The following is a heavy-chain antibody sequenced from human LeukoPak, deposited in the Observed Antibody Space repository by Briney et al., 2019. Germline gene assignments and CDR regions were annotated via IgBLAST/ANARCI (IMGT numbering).Heavy chain of an antibody. Sequence: GGSLRLSCAASGFTFDDYAMHWVRQAPGKGLEWVSGISWNSGSIGYADSVKGRFTISRDNSKNTLYLQMNSLRAEDTAVYYCAKVRYSGSYFWGQGTLVTVSS. J-gene: IGHJ4*02. CDR2: ISWNSGSI. CDR1: GFTFDDYA. CDR3: AKVRYSGSYF. D-gene: IGHD1-26*01. V-gene: IGHV3-9*01.